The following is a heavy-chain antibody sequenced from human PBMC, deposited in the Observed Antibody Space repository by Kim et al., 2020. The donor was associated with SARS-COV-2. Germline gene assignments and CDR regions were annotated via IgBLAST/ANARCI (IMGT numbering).Heavy chain of an antibody. CDR1: GFNFTSYG. V-gene: IGHV3-30*18. CDR3: VKRIGRDGSGSYYSDYYYGMDV. Sequence: GGSLRLSCAASGFNFTSYGMHWVRQAPGKGLEWVAVISYDGSNKYYVDSVKGRFTISRDNSKNTLSLQMNSLRPEDTAVYYCVKRIGRDGSGSYYSDYYYGMDVWGQGTTVTVSS. D-gene: IGHD3-10*01. J-gene: IGHJ6*02. CDR2: ISYDGSNK.